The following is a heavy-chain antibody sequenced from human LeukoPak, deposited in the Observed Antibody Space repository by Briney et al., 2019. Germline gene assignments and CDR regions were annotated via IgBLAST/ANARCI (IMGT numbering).Heavy chain of an antibody. CDR2: INHSGST. V-gene: IGHV4-34*01. CDR1: GGSFSGYY. D-gene: IGHD3-22*01. J-gene: IGHJ4*02. CDR3: ARGPPTDYYDSSGFYYVFDY. Sequence: PSETLSLTCAVYGGSFSGYYWSWIRQPPGKGLEWTGEINHSGSTNYNSSLKSRVTISVDTSKNQFSLKLSSVTAADTAVYFCARGPPTDYYDSSGFYYVFDYWGQGTLVTVSS.